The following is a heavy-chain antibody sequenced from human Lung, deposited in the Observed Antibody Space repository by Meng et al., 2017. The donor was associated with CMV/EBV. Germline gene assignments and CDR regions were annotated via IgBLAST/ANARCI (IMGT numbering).Heavy chain of an antibody. CDR3: ARVLFMGSYYFDY. CDR2: ISSSSSYI. CDR1: GFTFSSYS. J-gene: IGHJ4*02. D-gene: IGHD3-10*01. V-gene: IGHV3-21*01. Sequence: GESXKISCAASGFTFSSYSMNWVRQAPGKGLEWVSSISSSSSYIYYADSVKGRFTISRDNAKNSLYLQMNSLRAEDTAVYYCARVLFMGSYYFDYWGQGTXVTVSS.